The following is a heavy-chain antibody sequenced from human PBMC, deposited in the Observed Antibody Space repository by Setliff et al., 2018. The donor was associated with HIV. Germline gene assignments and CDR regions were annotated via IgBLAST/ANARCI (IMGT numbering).Heavy chain of an antibody. CDR2: IKPSGGST. D-gene: IGHD5-12*01. J-gene: IGHJ5*02. V-gene: IGHV1-46*01. CDR1: GYTFTSYY. CDR3: AKDAGYSGTAWGT. Sequence: GASVKVSCKASGYTFTSYYMHWVRQAPGQGLEWMGIIKPSGGSTSYAQNFQGRVTMTADESTSTVYMELSSLRSEDTAIYYCAKDAGYSGTAWGTWGQGTRVTVSS.